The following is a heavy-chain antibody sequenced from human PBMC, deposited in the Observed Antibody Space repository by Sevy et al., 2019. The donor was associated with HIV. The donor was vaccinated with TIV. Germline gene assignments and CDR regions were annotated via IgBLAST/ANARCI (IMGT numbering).Heavy chain of an antibody. J-gene: IGHJ4*02. CDR1: GGSISGYY. CDR2: ISYSGST. D-gene: IGHD1-7*01. Sequence: SETLSLTCTVSGGSISGYYWSWIRQPPGKGLEWIGYISYSGSTNYNPSIKSRVTISVDTSKNEFSLKLSSVTAADTAVYYCARRRVITGTFDYWGQGTLVTVSS. V-gene: IGHV4-59*01. CDR3: ARRRVITGTFDY.